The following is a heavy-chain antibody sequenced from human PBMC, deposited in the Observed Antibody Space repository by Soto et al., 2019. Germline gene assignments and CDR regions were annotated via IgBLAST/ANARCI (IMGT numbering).Heavy chain of an antibody. J-gene: IGHJ4*02. V-gene: IGHV1-69*06. Sequence: SVKVSCKASGGTFSSYAISWVRQAPGQGLEWMGGIIPIFGTANYAQKFQGRVTITADKSTSTAYMELSSLRSEDTAVYYCAGGRDGYNSYYFDYWGQGTLVTVSS. CDR1: GGTFSSYA. CDR2: IIPIFGTA. CDR3: AGGRDGYNSYYFDY. D-gene: IGHD5-12*01.